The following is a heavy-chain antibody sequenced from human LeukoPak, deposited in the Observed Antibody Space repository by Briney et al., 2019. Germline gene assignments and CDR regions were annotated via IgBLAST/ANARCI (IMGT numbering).Heavy chain of an antibody. CDR2: INHSGST. J-gene: IGHJ4*02. D-gene: IGHD5-18*01. V-gene: IGHV4-34*01. Sequence: PSETLSLTCAVYGGSFSGYYWSWIRQPPGKGLEWIGEINHSGSTNYNPSLKSRVTISVDTSKNQFSLKPSSVTAADTAVYYCARSRPQSGYSWFLYWGQGTLVTVSS. CDR1: GGSFSGYY. CDR3: ARSRPQSGYSWFLY.